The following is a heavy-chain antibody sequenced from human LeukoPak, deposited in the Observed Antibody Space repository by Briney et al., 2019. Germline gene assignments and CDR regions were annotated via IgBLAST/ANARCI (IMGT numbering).Heavy chain of an antibody. CDR3: ARDARGYYYYGMDV. CDR2: IYTSGST. V-gene: IGHV4-61*02. Sequence: PSQTLSLTCTVSGGSISSGSYYWGWIRQPAGTGLVWIGRIYTSGSTNYNPSLKSRVTISVDTSKNQFSLKLSSVTAADTAVYYCARDARGYYYYGMDVWGQGTTVTVSS. CDR1: GGSISSGSYY. J-gene: IGHJ6*02. D-gene: IGHD3-10*01.